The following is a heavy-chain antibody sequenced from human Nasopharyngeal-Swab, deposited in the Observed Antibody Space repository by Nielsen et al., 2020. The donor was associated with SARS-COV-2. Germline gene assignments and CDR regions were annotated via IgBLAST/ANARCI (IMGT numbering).Heavy chain of an antibody. J-gene: IGHJ4*02. D-gene: IGHD3-22*01. CDR2: ISYDGSNK. V-gene: IGHV3-30*03. CDR1: GFTFSSYG. CDR3: ASTPLDSSGYYYAFHY. Sequence: GESLKISCAASGFTFSSYGMHWVRQAPGKGLEWVAVISYDGSNKYYADSVKGRFTISRDISKNTLYLQMNSLRAEDTAVFYCASTPLDSSGYYYAFHYWGRGTLVTVSS.